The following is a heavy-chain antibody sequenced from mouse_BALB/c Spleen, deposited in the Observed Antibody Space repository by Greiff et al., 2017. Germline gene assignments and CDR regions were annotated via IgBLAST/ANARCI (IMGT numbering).Heavy chain of an antibody. CDR2: IRLKSNNYAT. V-gene: IGHV6-6*02. J-gene: IGHJ4*01. D-gene: IGHD2-1*01. Sequence: EVKLVESGGGLVQPGGSMKLSCVASGFTFSNYWMNWVRQSPEKGLEWVAEIRLKSNNYATHYAESVKGRFTISRDDSKSSVYLQMNNLRAEDTGIYYCTLNLLWSLDAMDYWGQGTSVTVSS. CDR3: TLNLLWSLDAMDY. CDR1: GFTFSNYW.